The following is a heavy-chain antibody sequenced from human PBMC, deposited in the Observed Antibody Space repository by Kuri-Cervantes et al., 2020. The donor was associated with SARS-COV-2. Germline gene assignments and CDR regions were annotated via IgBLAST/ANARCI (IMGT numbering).Heavy chain of an antibody. CDR3: ARTRIAAAGIDAFDI. CDR1: GYTFTSYY. J-gene: IGHJ3*02. CDR2: INPSGGST. Sequence: ASVKVSCKASGYTFTSYYMHWVRQAPGQGLEWMGIINPSGGSTSYAQKFQGRVTMTRDTSTSTVYMELSSLRSEDTAVYYCARTRIAAAGIDAFDIWGQGTMVTVSS. D-gene: IGHD6-13*01. V-gene: IGHV1-46*01.